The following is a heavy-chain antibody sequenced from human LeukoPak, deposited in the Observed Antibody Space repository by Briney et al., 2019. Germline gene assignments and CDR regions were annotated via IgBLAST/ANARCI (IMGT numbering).Heavy chain of an antibody. CDR3: ATLVTGYPHVDY. V-gene: IGHV3-64D*09. CDR2: IFANGDIT. J-gene: IGHJ4*02. D-gene: IGHD4-23*01. Sequence: GGSLRLSCSASGFTFSTYPMHWVRQAPGKGLEYVSTIFANGDITSYAASVKGRFTTSRDNSKNTLYLQMSSLRPEDTAVYYCATLVTGYPHVDYWGQGTLVTVSS. CDR1: GFTFSTYP.